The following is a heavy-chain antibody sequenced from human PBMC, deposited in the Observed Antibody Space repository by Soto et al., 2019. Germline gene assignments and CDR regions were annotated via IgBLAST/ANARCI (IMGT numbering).Heavy chain of an antibody. D-gene: IGHD2-8*02. J-gene: IGHJ4*02. CDR1: GGSFSGYS. CDR2: INHTGST. Sequence: QVQLQQWGAGLLKPSETLSLTCAVYGGSFSGYSWTWIRQPPGTGLEWIGEINHTGSTNYNPSLKXXVNISVDKSKNQFSLKLTSVTAADTAVYYCARDKITGLFDYWGQGTLVTVSS. CDR3: ARDKITGLFDY. V-gene: IGHV4-34*01.